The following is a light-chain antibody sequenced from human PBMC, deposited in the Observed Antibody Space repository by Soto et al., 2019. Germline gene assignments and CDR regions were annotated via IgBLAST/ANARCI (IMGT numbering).Light chain of an antibody. CDR2: GAS. J-gene: IGKJ1*01. V-gene: IGKV3-15*01. Sequence: EIVMPQSPATLSVSPGERATRSCRASQSVSSNLAWYQQKPGQAPRLLIYGASTRATGIPARFSGSGSGTEYTLTISSLQSEDFAVYYCQQYDKWPRTFGQGTKVDI. CDR3: QQYDKWPRT. CDR1: QSVSSN.